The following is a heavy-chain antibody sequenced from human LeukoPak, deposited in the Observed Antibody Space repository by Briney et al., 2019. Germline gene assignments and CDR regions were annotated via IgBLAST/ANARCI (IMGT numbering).Heavy chain of an antibody. D-gene: IGHD3-16*01. V-gene: IGHV3-74*01. CDR2: INSDGSYT. J-gene: IGHJ4*02. CDR1: GFTFSSYW. CDR3: ARDTFGGDDF. Sequence: GGSLRLSCAASGFTFSSYWMHWVRQGPGKGLVWVSRINSDGSYTDYADSVKGRFTISRDNAKNTLYLQMNSLRAEDTAVYHCARDTFGGDDFWGQGTLVTVSS.